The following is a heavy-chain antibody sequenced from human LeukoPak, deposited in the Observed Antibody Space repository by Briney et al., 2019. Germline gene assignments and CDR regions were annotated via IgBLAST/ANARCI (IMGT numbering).Heavy chain of an antibody. CDR3: ARRTGNPQTTGIWFDP. CDR2: VFYSGST. D-gene: IGHD1-1*01. CDR1: GGSISSGTYY. J-gene: IGHJ5*02. V-gene: IGHV4-31*03. Sequence: SETLSLTCTVSGGSISSGTYYWSWIRQHPDKGLEWIAYVFYSGSTYYNPSLKSRVTISVDTSKSQSSLKLSSVTAADTAVYYCARRTGNPQTTGIWFDPWGQGTRVTVSS.